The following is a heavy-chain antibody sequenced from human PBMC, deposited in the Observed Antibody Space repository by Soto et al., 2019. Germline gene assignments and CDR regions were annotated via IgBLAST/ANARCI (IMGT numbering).Heavy chain of an antibody. CDR1: GGSISSGGYY. Sequence: SETLSLTCTVSGGSISSGGYYWSWIRQHPGKGLEWIGYIYYSGSTYYNPSLKSRVTISVDTSKNQFSLKLSSVTAADTAMYYCARLAAAGFDYWGQGTLVTVSS. V-gene: IGHV4-31*03. CDR2: IYYSGST. D-gene: IGHD6-13*01. CDR3: ARLAAAGFDY. J-gene: IGHJ4*02.